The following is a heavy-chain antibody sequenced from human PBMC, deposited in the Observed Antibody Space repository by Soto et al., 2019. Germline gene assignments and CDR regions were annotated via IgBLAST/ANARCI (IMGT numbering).Heavy chain of an antibody. CDR3: AREGDGYNKPGGWFDY. V-gene: IGHV1-69*01. CDR2: LIPIFGTA. Sequence: QVQLVQSGAEVKKPGSSVKVSCKASGGTFSSYAISWVRQAPGQGLEWMGGLIPIFGTANYAQKFQVRVTITADESTSTAYMELSSLRSEDTAVYYCAREGDGYNKPGGWFDYWGQGTLVTVSS. CDR1: GGTFSSYA. J-gene: IGHJ4*02. D-gene: IGHD5-12*01.